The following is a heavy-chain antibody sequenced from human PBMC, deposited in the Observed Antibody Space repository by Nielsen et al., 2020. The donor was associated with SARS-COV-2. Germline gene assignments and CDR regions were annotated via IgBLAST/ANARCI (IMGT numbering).Heavy chain of an antibody. CDR2: INHRGRT. CDR1: GGSLSFHY. CDR3: ARGPGVEVVANYFDP. J-gene: IGHJ5*02. D-gene: IGHD4/OR15-4a*01. Sequence: SETLSLTCAVYGGSLSFHYWSWARQSPGKGLEWTGEINHRGRTNYNPSLKNRVTISVDTSTKQFSLRLTSVTAADTAVYYCARGPGVEVVANYFDPWGQGTPVTVSS. V-gene: IGHV4-34*01.